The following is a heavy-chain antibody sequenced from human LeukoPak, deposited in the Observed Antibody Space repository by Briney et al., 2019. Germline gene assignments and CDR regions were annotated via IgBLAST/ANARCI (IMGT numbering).Heavy chain of an antibody. V-gene: IGHV1-2*02. Sequence: ASVKVSCKASGYTFTGYYIHWVRQAPGQGLEWMGWINPNSGGTNYAQKFQGRVTMTRDTSISTAYMELSRLRSDDTAVYYCARDRGDGYNYGWFDPWGQGTLVTVSS. J-gene: IGHJ5*02. CDR2: INPNSGGT. D-gene: IGHD5-24*01. CDR1: GYTFTGYY. CDR3: ARDRGDGYNYGWFDP.